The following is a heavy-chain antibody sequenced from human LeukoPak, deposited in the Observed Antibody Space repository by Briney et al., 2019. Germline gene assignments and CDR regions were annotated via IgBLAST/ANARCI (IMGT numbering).Heavy chain of an antibody. CDR2: IYSTGST. Sequence: TSQTLSLTCTVSGGSISSGSYYWSWIRQPPGMGLEWIGYIYSTGSTNYNPSLRGRVVISLDTSKNHFSLELSSVTAADTALYYCARRSVVTAINFDSFDIWGQGTMVTVSS. V-gene: IGHV4-61*09. J-gene: IGHJ3*02. CDR3: ARRSVVTAINFDSFDI. CDR1: GGSISSGSYY. D-gene: IGHD2-21*02.